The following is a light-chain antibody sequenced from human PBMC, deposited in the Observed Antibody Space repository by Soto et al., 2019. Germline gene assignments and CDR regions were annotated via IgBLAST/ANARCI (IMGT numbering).Light chain of an antibody. CDR2: DAS. J-gene: IGKJ1*01. CDR3: QQYNSYSGT. Sequence: DIQMTQSPSTLSASVGDRVTITCRASQSISNWLAWYQQKPGKAPKLLIYDASSLKSGVPTRFSGSGSGTEFTLTISSLQPDDFATYYCQQYNSYSGTFDQGTKVEIK. CDR1: QSISNW. V-gene: IGKV1-5*01.